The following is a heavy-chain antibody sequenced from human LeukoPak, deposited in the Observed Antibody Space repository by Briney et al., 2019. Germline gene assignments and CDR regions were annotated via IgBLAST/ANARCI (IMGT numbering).Heavy chain of an antibody. D-gene: IGHD7-27*01. CDR3: ATELTGDSAYAFDI. CDR1: GGSISSGDYY. J-gene: IGHJ3*02. Sequence: SETLSLTCTVSGGSISSGDYYWSWIRQPPGKGLEWIGYIYYSGSTNYNPSLKSRVTISVDTSKNQFSLKLSSVTAADTAVYYCATELTGDSAYAFDIWGQGTMVTVSS. CDR2: IYYSGST. V-gene: IGHV4-61*08.